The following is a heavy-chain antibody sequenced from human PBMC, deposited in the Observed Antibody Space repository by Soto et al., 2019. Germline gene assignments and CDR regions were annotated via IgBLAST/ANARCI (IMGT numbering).Heavy chain of an antibody. Sequence: QVQLVQSGAEVKKPGASVRVSCEASGYTFTSYGISWVRQAPGQGLEWMGWISVYSGSTNYAQKLQGRVTMTTDRSTREVYMELRSRRSDDTAVYYCARDSWGQAVPDYHYYAMDVWGQGTTVT. CDR2: ISVYSGST. D-gene: IGHD6-19*01. CDR1: GYTFTSYG. J-gene: IGHJ6*02. V-gene: IGHV1-18*04. CDR3: ARDSWGQAVPDYHYYAMDV.